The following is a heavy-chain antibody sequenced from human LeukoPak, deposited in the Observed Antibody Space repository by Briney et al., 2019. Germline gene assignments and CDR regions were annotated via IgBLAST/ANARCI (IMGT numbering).Heavy chain of an antibody. Sequence: SETLSLTCTVSGGSISSSSYYWGWIRQPPGKGLEWIGSIYYSGSTYYNPSLKSRVTISVDTSKNQFSLKLSSVTAADTAVYYCARDGERNWNDDADAFDIWGQGTMVTVSS. CDR3: ARDGERNWNDDADAFDI. V-gene: IGHV4-39*07. J-gene: IGHJ3*02. D-gene: IGHD1-1*01. CDR1: GGSISSSSYY. CDR2: IYYSGST.